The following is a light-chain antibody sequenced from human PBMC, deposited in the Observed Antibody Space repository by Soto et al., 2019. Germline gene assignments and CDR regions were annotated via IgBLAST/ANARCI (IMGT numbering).Light chain of an antibody. J-gene: IGKJ2*01. Sequence: EIVLTQSPGTLSLSPGERATLSCRASHSVSSTYLAWYQQKPGQAPRLLIYGASSRATGIPDQFSGSVSATDFTLTISRLEPEDFAVYYCQQYGSSPPYTFGQGTNLEIK. CDR3: QQYGSSPPYT. CDR2: GAS. V-gene: IGKV3-20*01. CDR1: HSVSSTY.